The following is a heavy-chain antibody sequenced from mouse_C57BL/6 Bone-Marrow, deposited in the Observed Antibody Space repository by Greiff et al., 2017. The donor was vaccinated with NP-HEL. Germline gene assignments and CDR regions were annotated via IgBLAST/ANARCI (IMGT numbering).Heavy chain of an antibody. V-gene: IGHV5-9-1*02. Sequence: DVMLVESGEGLVKPGGSLKLSCAASGFTFSSYAMSWVRQTPEKRLEWVAYISSGGDYIYYADTVKGRFTISRDNARNTLYLQMSSLKSEDTAMYYCTRVGIYYDYDEGTWFAYWGQGTLVTVSA. CDR3: TRVGIYYDYDEGTWFAY. CDR1: GFTFSSYA. CDR2: ISSGGDYI. J-gene: IGHJ3*01. D-gene: IGHD2-4*01.